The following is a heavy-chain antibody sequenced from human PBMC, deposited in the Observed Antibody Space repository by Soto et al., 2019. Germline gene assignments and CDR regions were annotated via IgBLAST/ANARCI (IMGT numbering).Heavy chain of an antibody. CDR1: GGSISSYY. CDR3: AGSLWFGELSHGGLDV. V-gene: IGHV4-4*07. CDR2: ICTSGRT. Sequence: ETLSLTCTVSGGSISSYYWIWLRQPAGKGLEWIGRICTSGRTNYNPPLKSRVAMAVDTSKNQFSLKLSSVTAADTAVYYCAGSLWFGELSHGGLDVWGQGTTVPVSS. D-gene: IGHD3-10*01. J-gene: IGHJ6*02.